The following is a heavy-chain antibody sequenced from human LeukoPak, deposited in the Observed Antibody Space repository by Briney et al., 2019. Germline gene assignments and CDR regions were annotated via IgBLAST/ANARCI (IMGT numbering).Heavy chain of an antibody. V-gene: IGHV1-18*01. CDR3: ARDDKYYYDSSGYQSNQYYYYGMDV. CDR1: GYTFTSYG. Sequence: ASVKVSCKASGYTFTSYGISWVRQAPGQGLEWMGWISAYNGNTNYAQKLQGRVTITTDTSTSTAYMELRSLRSDDTAVYYCARDDKYYYDSSGYQSNQYYYYGMDVWGQGTTVTVSS. J-gene: IGHJ6*02. D-gene: IGHD3-22*01. CDR2: ISAYNGNT.